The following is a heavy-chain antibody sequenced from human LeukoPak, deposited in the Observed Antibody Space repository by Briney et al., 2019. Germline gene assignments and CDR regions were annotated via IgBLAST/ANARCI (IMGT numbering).Heavy chain of an antibody. J-gene: IGHJ4*02. V-gene: IGHV4-59*08. D-gene: IGHD6-19*01. CDR3: ARHGSSGWDYFDY. CDR1: GGSISSYY. Sequence: SETLSRTCTVSGGSISSYYWSWIRQPPGKGLEWIGYIYYSGSTNYNPSLKSRVTISVDTSKNQFSLKLSSVTAADTAVYYCARHGSSGWDYFDYWGQGTLVTASS. CDR2: IYYSGST.